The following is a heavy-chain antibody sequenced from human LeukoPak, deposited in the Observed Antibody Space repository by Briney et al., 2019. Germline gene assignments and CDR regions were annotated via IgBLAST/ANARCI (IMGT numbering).Heavy chain of an antibody. CDR1: GGSFSGYY. Sequence: SETLSLTCAVYGGSFSGYYWSWIRQPPGKGLEWIGEINHSGSTNYNPSLKSRVTISVDTSKNQFSLKLSSVTAADTAVYYCARDGKKQQLVTWGQGTLVTVSS. J-gene: IGHJ4*02. V-gene: IGHV4-34*01. CDR2: INHSGST. D-gene: IGHD6-13*01. CDR3: ARDGKKQQLVT.